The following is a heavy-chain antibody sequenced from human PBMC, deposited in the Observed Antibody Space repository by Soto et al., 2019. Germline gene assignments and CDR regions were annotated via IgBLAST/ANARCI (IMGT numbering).Heavy chain of an antibody. Sequence: QITLKESGPTLVKPTQTLTLTCTFSGFSLSTSGVGVGWIRQPPGKALEWLALIYWDDDKRYSPSLKSRHTITKDTSKNQVVLTMTNMDPVDTATYYCAHRSDYGETSPYFDYWGQGTLVTVSS. CDR3: AHRSDYGETSPYFDY. J-gene: IGHJ4*02. CDR2: IYWDDDK. CDR1: GFSLSTSGVG. D-gene: IGHD4-17*01. V-gene: IGHV2-5*02.